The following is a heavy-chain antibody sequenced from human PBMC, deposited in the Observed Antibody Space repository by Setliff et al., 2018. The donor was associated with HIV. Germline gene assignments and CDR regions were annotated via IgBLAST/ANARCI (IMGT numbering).Heavy chain of an antibody. D-gene: IGHD2-15*01. CDR1: GASISSSNYY. V-gene: IGHV4-39*01. CDR3: VRQILDIVVMVGATVSSDCDI. J-gene: IGHJ3*02. CDR2: VYYSGST. Sequence: SETLSLTCTVSGASISSSNYYWGWIRQPPGEEPECIGSVYYSGSTYYNPSLKSRVTISVDTSKNQFSLNLSPVTAADTAVYFCVRQILDIVVMVGATVSSDCDIWGQGTMVTVSS.